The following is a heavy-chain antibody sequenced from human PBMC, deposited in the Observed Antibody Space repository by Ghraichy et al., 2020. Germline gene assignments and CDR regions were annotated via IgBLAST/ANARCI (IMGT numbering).Heavy chain of an antibody. D-gene: IGHD3-22*01. CDR1: GFTFSSYA. V-gene: IGHV3-23*01. CDR2: ISGSGGST. CDR3: AKGGPGRITMIVVVINAFDI. Sequence: GWSLRLSCAASGFTFSSYAMSWVRQAPGKGLEWVSAISGSGGSTYYADSVKGRFTISRDNSKNTLYLQMNSLRAEDTAVYYCAKGGPGRITMIVVVINAFDIWGQGTMVTVSS. J-gene: IGHJ3*02.